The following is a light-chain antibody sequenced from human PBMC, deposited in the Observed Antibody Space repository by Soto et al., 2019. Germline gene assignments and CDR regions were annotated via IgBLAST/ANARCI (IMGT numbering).Light chain of an antibody. V-gene: IGLV1-40*01. CDR3: QSYESSLSGSYV. CDR1: SSNIGAGYD. CDR2: GNS. Sequence: QAVVTQPPSVSGAPGQRVTISCTGSSSNIGAGYDVHWYQQLPGTAPKLLIYGNSNRPSGVPDRFSGSKSGTSASLAITGLQAEDEADYYCQSYESSLSGSYVLGTGTKLTVL. J-gene: IGLJ1*01.